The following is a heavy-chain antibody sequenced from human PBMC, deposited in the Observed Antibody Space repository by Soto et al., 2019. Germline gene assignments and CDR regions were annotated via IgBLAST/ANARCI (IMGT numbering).Heavy chain of an antibody. J-gene: IGHJ3*02. V-gene: IGHV4-59*08. Sequence: QVQLQESGPGLVKPSETLSLTCTVSGGSISSYYWSWIRQPPGKGLEWIGYIYYSGSTHYNPSLKSRVNISVDTSKNQFSLKLSSVTAADTAVYYCASVNYSGSSYAFDIWGQGTMVTVSS. CDR3: ASVNYSGSSYAFDI. D-gene: IGHD1-26*01. CDR2: IYYSGST. CDR1: GGSISSYY.